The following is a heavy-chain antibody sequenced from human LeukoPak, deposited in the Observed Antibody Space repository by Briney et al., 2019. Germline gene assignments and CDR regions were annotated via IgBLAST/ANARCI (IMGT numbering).Heavy chain of an antibody. V-gene: IGHV3-23*01. D-gene: IGHD3-10*02. J-gene: IGHJ6*04. Sequence: GGSLRLSCAASGFTFSSYGMNWVRQAPGKGLEWVSGISGDAGRTYYADSVKGRFTIYRDNSKNTLYLQMNSLRAEDTAVYYCAELGITMIGGVWGKGTTVTISS. CDR2: ISGDAGRT. CDR1: GFTFSSYG. CDR3: AELGITMIGGV.